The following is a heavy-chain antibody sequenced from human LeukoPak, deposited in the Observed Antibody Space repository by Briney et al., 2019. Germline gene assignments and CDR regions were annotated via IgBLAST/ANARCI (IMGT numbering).Heavy chain of an antibody. D-gene: IGHD3-9*01. CDR1: GFIFSSDW. J-gene: IGHJ4*02. Sequence: GGSLRLSCAASGFIFSSDWMHWVRQAPGKGLVWVSRISGNGGRIDYADSVKGRFTISRDNAKNALYLQMNGLRDEDSAIYHCVRSRTGASGYWDYWGQGALVPVSS. CDR2: ISGNGGRI. CDR3: VRSRTGASGYWDY. V-gene: IGHV3-74*01.